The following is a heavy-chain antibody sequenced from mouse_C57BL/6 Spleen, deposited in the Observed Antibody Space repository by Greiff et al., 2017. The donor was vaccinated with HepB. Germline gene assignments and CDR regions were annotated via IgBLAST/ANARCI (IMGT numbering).Heavy chain of an antibody. CDR1: GYTFTSYW. CDR3: ARRGGKGSYWYFDV. Sequence: QVQLQQPGAELVRPGSSVKLSCKASGYTFTSYWMDWVKQRPGQGLEWIGNIYPSDSETHYNQKFKDKATLTVDKSSSTAYMQLSSLTSEDSAVYYGARRGGKGSYWYFDVWGTGTTVTVSS. D-gene: IGHD1-1*02. J-gene: IGHJ1*03. CDR2: IYPSDSET. V-gene: IGHV1-61*01.